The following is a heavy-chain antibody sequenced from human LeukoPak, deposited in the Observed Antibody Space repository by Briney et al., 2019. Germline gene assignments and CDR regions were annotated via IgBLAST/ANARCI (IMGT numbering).Heavy chain of an antibody. Sequence: GGSLRLSCAASGFTFGSYAMSWVRQAPGKGLEWVSTINGGGVNTHYADSVGGRFTISRDNSKNTLFLQMNSLRDEDSAVYYCAKDLYSNYGPADYWGQGNLVTVSS. CDR1: GFTFGSYA. J-gene: IGHJ4*02. CDR3: AKDLYSNYGPADY. V-gene: IGHV3-23*01. CDR2: INGGGVNT. D-gene: IGHD4-11*01.